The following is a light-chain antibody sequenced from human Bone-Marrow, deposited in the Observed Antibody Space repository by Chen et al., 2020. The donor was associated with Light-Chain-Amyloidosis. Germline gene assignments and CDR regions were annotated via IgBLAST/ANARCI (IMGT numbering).Light chain of an antibody. CDR1: SPNIGANFD. V-gene: IGLV1-40*01. CDR2: GNS. CDR3: QSYDRNVNAWV. Sequence: TQPPSVSGSPGQRVTISSSGSSPNIGANFDVQWYQQLPGAAPKLLIYGNSNRPSGVPDRFSDSTSATSASLTITGLQAEDEADYYCQSYDRNVNAWVFGGGTKLTVL. J-gene: IGLJ3*02.